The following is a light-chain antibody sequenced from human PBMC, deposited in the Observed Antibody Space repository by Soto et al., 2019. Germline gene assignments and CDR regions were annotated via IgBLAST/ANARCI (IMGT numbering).Light chain of an antibody. Sequence: IVLTQSPATLSLSPGERATLSRRASQSISTNLAWYQQKPGQAPRLLIYDASTRFTGIPVRFSGSGSGTDFTLTISSLEPEDSAVYYCQQCTKWPLLAFGGGTKVEIK. V-gene: IGKV3-11*01. J-gene: IGKJ4*01. CDR2: DAS. CDR1: QSISTN. CDR3: QQCTKWPLLA.